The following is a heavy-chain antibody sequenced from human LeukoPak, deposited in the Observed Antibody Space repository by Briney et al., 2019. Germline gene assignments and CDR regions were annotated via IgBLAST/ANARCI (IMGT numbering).Heavy chain of an antibody. Sequence: GGSLRLSCAASGFTFSDYYMSWIRHAPGKGLEWVSYISSSSSTIYYADSVRGRFTISRDNAKNSLYLQMNRLRAEDTAVYYCARDPGYSYGKVFDYWGQGTLVTVSS. CDR1: GFTFSDYY. CDR3: ARDPGYSYGKVFDY. V-gene: IGHV3-11*04. CDR2: ISSSSSTI. D-gene: IGHD5-18*01. J-gene: IGHJ4*02.